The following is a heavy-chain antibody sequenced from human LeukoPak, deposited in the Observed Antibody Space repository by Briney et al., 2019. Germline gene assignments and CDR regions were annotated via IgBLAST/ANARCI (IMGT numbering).Heavy chain of an antibody. CDR3: AVGDGYGRYFDY. J-gene: IGHJ4*02. CDR1: GGTFRTYS. CDR2: INPNSGGT. D-gene: IGHD5-24*01. V-gene: IGHV1-2*02. Sequence: VASVKVSCKASGGTFRTYSVTWVRQAPGQGLEWMGWINPNSGGTNYAQKFQGRVTMTRDTSISTAYMELSRLRSDDTAVYYCAVGDGYGRYFDYWGQGTLVTISS.